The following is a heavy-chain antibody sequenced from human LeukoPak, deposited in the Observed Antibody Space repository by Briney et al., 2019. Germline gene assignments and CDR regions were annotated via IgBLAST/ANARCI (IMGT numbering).Heavy chain of an antibody. D-gene: IGHD6-13*01. V-gene: IGHV1-24*01. Sequence: GASVKVSCKVSGYTLTELSMHWVRQAPGKGLEWMGGFDPEDGETIYAQKFQGRVTITADESTSTAYMELSSLRSEDTAVYYCARGKSIAAAGLFDYWGQGTLVTVSS. CDR3: ARGKSIAAAGLFDY. CDR1: GYTLTELS. J-gene: IGHJ4*02. CDR2: FDPEDGET.